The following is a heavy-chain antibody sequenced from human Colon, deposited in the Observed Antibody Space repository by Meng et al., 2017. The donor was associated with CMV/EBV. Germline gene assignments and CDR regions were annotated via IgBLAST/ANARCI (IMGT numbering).Heavy chain of an antibody. V-gene: IGHV1-2*02. Sequence: ASVKVSCKASGYTFTDYYIHWVRQAPGHGLEWMGWINPNSGGTNYAQKFQGRVTMTRDMSISTAYMELSSLRSDDTAVYYCARAAAAYYYHGMDAWDQGTTVTVSS. J-gene: IGHJ6*02. CDR3: ARAAAAYYYHGMDA. CDR2: INPNSGGT. D-gene: IGHD6-13*01. CDR1: GYTFTDYY.